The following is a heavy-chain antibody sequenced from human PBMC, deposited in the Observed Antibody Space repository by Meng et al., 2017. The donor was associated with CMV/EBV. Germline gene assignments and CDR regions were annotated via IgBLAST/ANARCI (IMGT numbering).Heavy chain of an antibody. V-gene: IGHV1-8*03. J-gene: IGHJ6*02. D-gene: IGHD2-2*02. Sequence: ASVKVSCKASGYTFTSYDINWVRQATGRGLEWMGWMNPNSGNTGYAQKFQGRVTITRNTSIGTAYMELSSLRSEDTAVYYCARGEGFDCSSTSCYIYYYYYYGMDVWGQGTTVTVSS. CDR3: ARGEGFDCSSTSCYIYYYYYYGMDV. CDR1: GYTFTSYD. CDR2: MNPNSGNT.